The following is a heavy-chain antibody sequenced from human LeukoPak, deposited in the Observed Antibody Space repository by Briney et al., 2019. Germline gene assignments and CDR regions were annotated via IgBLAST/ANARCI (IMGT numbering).Heavy chain of an antibody. J-gene: IGHJ4*02. CDR2: ISYDGSNK. CDR3: LVVAAGPIY. CDR1: GFTFSSYG. V-gene: IGHV3-30*03. Sequence: GGSLRLSCAASGFTFSSYGMHWVRQAPGKGLEWVAVISYDGSNKYYADSVKGRFTISRDNSKNTLYLQMNSLRAEDTAVYYCLVVAAGPIYWGQGTLVTVSS. D-gene: IGHD2-15*01.